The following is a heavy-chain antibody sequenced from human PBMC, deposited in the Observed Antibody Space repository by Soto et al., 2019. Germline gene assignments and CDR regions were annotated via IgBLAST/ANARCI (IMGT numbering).Heavy chain of an antibody. CDR2: IWYDGSNK. CDR3: ARVGAFDS. CDR1: GFTFSSYG. D-gene: IGHD3-3*01. J-gene: IGHJ3*02. Sequence: QVQLVESGGGVVQPGRSLRLSCAASGFTFSSYGMHWVRQAPGKGLEWVAVIWYDGSNKYYADSVKGRFTISSDNSKNTQYLQMNCLCAEETAVYYGARVGAFDSWGQGTMVTVSS. V-gene: IGHV3-33*01.